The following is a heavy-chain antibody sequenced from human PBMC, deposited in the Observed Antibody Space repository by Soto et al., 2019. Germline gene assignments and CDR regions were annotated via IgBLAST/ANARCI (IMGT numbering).Heavy chain of an antibody. Sequence: SETLSLTCTVSGGFISNSSYYWGWIRQPPGKGLEWIGTIYYSGSTHYNPSLKSRVTISVDTSKNQFSLKLSSVTAADTAVYYCARILPKYPSWFDPWGQGTLVTVSS. J-gene: IGHJ5*01. CDR3: ARILPKYPSWFDP. CDR2: IYYSGST. V-gene: IGHV4-39*01. CDR1: GGFISNSSYY.